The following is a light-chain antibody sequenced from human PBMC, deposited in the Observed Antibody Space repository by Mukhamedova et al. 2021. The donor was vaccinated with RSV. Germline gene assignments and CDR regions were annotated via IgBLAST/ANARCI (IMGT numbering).Light chain of an antibody. CDR3: QQYNSYRT. CDR2: KAS. V-gene: IGKV1-5*03. J-gene: IGKJ1*01. Sequence: WYQRRVHGKAPKLLIYKASSLESGVPSRFSGSGSGTEFTLTISSLQPDDFATYYCQQYNSYRTFGQGTKVEIK.